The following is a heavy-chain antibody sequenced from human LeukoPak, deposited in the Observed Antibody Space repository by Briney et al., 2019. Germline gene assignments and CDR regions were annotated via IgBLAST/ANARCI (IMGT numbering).Heavy chain of an antibody. Sequence: GGSLRLSCAASGFTSSSYWMSWVRQAPGKGLEWVANIKQDGSEKYYVDSVKGRVTISRDNAKNSLYLQMNSLRAEDTAVYYCASMPDYDFWSGYLFDYWGQGTLVTVSS. CDR2: IKQDGSEK. CDR1: GFTSSSYW. J-gene: IGHJ4*02. D-gene: IGHD3-3*01. CDR3: ASMPDYDFWSGYLFDY. V-gene: IGHV3-7*01.